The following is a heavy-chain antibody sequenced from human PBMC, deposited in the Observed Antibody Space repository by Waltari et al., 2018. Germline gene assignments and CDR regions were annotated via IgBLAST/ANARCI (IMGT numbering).Heavy chain of an antibody. J-gene: IGHJ5*02. CDR1: GYTITGYY. CDR3: ARDVNYGDYGWFDP. Sequence: QVQLVQSGAEVTKPGASVNVSCKASGYTITGYYMHWVRQAPGQGLEWMGWINPNSGGTNYAQKFQGWVTMTRDTSISTAYMELSRLRSDDTAVYYCARDVNYGDYGWFDPWGQGTLVTVSS. V-gene: IGHV1-2*04. D-gene: IGHD4-17*01. CDR2: INPNSGGT.